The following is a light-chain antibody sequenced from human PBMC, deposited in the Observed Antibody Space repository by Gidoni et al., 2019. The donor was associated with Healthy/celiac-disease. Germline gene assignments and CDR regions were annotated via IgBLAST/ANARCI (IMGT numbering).Light chain of an antibody. CDR1: QSVSSSY. CDR2: GAS. Sequence: DIVLTQSPGTLSLSPGESATLSCRASQSVSSSYLAWYQQKPGQAPRLLIYGASSRATGIPDRFSGSGSGTDFTLTISRLGPEDFAVYYCQQYGSSPLTFGQGTRLEIK. J-gene: IGKJ5*01. V-gene: IGKV3-20*01. CDR3: QQYGSSPLT.